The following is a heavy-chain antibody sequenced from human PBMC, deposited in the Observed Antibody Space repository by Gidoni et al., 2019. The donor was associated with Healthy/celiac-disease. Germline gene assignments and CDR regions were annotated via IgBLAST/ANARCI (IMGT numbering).Heavy chain of an antibody. V-gene: IGHV3-21*01. CDR1: RVTVNTYT. Sequence: EVQLVESAGGLVKPGGSLRLSCAASRVTVNTYTMNWVRQAPGKGLEWFSSIITSSSYKYYADALKVRFSISRDNATNSLYLQLNSLRAEDTAVYFCARDFLYYGSGSYYNHWGQGTLVTVSS. CDR3: ARDFLYYGSGSYYNH. D-gene: IGHD3-10*01. J-gene: IGHJ4*02. CDR2: IITSSSYK.